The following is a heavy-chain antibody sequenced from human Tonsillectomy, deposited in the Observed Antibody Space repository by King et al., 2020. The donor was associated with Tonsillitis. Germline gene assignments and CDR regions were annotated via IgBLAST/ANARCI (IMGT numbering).Heavy chain of an antibody. Sequence: VQLQESGPGLVKPSETLSLTCTVSGTSISSYYWSWIRQPAGKGLEWIGRIYTSGSTTYNPSLKSRVTMLVDTSKNQFSLKLSSVTAADTAVYYCARSTFFDFGSGIPYYFDYWGQGTLVTVSS. J-gene: IGHJ4*02. V-gene: IGHV4-4*07. D-gene: IGHD3-3*01. CDR3: ARSTFFDFGSGIPYYFDY. CDR1: GTSISSYY. CDR2: IYTSGST.